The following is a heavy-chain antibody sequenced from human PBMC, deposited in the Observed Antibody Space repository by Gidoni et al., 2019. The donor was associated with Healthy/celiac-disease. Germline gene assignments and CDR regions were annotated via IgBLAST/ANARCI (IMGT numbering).Heavy chain of an antibody. CDR2: IIPIFGTA. CDR1: GGTFSSYA. CDR3: ARGESMGAIPPYFDY. J-gene: IGHJ4*02. Sequence: QVQLVQSGAEVKKPGSSVKVSCKASGGTFSSYAISWVRQAPGQGLEWMGGIIPIFGTANYAQKFQCRVTITADEATSTAYMELSSLRSEDTAVYYCARGESMGAIPPYFDYWGQGTLVTVSS. V-gene: IGHV1-69*01. D-gene: IGHD1-26*01.